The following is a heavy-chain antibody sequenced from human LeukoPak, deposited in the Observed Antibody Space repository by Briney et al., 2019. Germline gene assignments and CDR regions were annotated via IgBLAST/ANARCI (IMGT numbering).Heavy chain of an antibody. D-gene: IGHD6-6*01. Sequence: PSETLSLTCTVSGGSISSYYWTRIRQPPGKGLGLEWIEYVYYSGGTNYNPSLKSRVTISIDTSKDQVSLKLSSVTAADTAVYYCARLWDSSSSLDYWGQGTLVTVSP. V-gene: IGHV4-59*08. CDR3: ARLWDSSSSLDY. J-gene: IGHJ4*02. CDR2: VYYSGGT. CDR1: GGSISSYY.